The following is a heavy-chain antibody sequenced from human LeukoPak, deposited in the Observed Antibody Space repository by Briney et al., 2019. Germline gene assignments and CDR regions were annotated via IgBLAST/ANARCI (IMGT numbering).Heavy chain of an antibody. D-gene: IGHD2-15*01. Sequence: GGSLRLSCAASGFTFSSYAMSWVRQAPGKGLEWVSAISDSGGSTYDADSVKGRFTISRDNSKNTLYLQMNSLRAEDTAVYYCAKDTSAWWYHRAYMNVWGTGTTVTVSS. CDR1: GFTFSSYA. CDR2: ISDSGGST. CDR3: AKDTSAWWYHRAYMNV. J-gene: IGHJ6*03. V-gene: IGHV3-23*01.